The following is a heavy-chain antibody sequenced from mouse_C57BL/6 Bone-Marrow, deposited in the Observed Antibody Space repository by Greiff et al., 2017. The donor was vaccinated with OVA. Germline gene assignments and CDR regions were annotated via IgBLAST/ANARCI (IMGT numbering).Heavy chain of an antibody. CDR2: ISSGGSYT. CDR1: GFTFSSYG. D-gene: IGHD2-4*01. Sequence: EVMLVESGGDLVKPGGSLKLSCAASGFTFSSYGMSWVRQTPDKRLEWVATISSGGSYTYYPDSVKGRFTISRDNAKNTLYLQMSSLKSEDTAMYYCARICYDYDGVDYWGQGTTLTVSS. J-gene: IGHJ2*01. CDR3: ARICYDYDGVDY. V-gene: IGHV5-6*01.